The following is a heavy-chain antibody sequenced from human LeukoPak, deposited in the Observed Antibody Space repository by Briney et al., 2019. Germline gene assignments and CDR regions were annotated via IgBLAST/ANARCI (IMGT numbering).Heavy chain of an antibody. Sequence: NPGGSLRLSCAVSGFTFSRYWMSWVRQAPGKGLEWVANINQDGSVKYYVDSVKGRFTISRDSAKNSLYLQMNSLRAEDTAVYYCTSDSQDSYVYYMVVWGKGTTVTVSS. J-gene: IGHJ6*03. V-gene: IGHV3-7*01. D-gene: IGHD3-10*02. CDR2: INQDGSVK. CDR3: TSDSQDSYVYYMVV. CDR1: GFTFSRYW.